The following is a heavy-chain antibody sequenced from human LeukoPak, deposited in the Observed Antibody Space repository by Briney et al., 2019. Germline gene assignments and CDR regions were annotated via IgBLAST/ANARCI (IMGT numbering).Heavy chain of an antibody. CDR2: INGNGGHT. CDR1: GIIFSNYA. Sequence: GGSLRLSCTASGIIFSNYAMTWVRQAPGKRLEWVSIINGNGGHTDYADSVKGRFTISRDNSKKTLYLQMNSLRAEDTAVYYCAKDPNGDYFGAFDMWGHGTMVTVSS. J-gene: IGHJ3*02. CDR3: AKDPNGDYFGAFDM. D-gene: IGHD4-17*01. V-gene: IGHV3-23*01.